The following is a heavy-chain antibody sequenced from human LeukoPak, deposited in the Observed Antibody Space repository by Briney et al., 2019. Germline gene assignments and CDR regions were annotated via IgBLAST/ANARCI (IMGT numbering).Heavy chain of an antibody. V-gene: IGHV1-46*01. D-gene: IGHD1-26*01. CDR3: ARDVVGGSYLDY. Sequence: GASVKVSCKASGYTLTSYYMHWVRQAPGQGLEWMGIINPSGGSTSYAQKFQGRVTMTRDMSTSTVYMELSSLRSEDTAVYYCARDVVGGSYLDYWGQGTLVTVSS. CDR1: GYTLTSYY. CDR2: INPSGGST. J-gene: IGHJ4*02.